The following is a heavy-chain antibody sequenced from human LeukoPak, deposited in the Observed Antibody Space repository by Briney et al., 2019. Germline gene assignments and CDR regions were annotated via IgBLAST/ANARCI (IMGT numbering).Heavy chain of an antibody. CDR2: ISSSGSTI. CDR3: ARAYWGFSFDY. Sequence: GGSLILSCAASGFTFSSYEMNWVRQAPGKGLEWVSYISSSGSTIYYADSVKGRFTISRDNAKNSLYLQMNSLRAEDTAVYYCARAYWGFSFDYWGQGTLVTVSS. D-gene: IGHD7-27*01. V-gene: IGHV3-48*03. CDR1: GFTFSSYE. J-gene: IGHJ4*02.